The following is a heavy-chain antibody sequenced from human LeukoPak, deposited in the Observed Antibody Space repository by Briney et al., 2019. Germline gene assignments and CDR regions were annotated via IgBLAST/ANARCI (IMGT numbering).Heavy chain of an antibody. Sequence: GGSLRLSCAACGFTFSSYSMNWVRQAPGKGLEWVSSISSSSSYIYYADSVKGRFTISRDNAKNSLYLQMNSLRAEDTAVYYCARVRSSSWYYDVWGQGTLVTVSS. D-gene: IGHD6-13*01. J-gene: IGHJ4*02. V-gene: IGHV3-21*01. CDR1: GFTFSSYS. CDR2: ISSSSSYI. CDR3: ARVRSSSWYYDV.